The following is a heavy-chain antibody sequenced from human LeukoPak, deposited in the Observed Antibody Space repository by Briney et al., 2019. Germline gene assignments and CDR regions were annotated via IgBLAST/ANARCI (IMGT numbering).Heavy chain of an antibody. J-gene: IGHJ4*01. CDR3: ASRKLGNDY. D-gene: IGHD7-27*01. CDR2: IYYTGSS. V-gene: IGHV4-59*02. CDR1: GGSVSDYY. Sequence: SETLSLTCTVSGGSVSDYYWSWIRPSPGKGLEWIGYIYYTGSSSYNPSLRSRVTISADTSKNQFSPKLSSVTAADTAVYYCASRKLGNDYWGQGTLVTVSS.